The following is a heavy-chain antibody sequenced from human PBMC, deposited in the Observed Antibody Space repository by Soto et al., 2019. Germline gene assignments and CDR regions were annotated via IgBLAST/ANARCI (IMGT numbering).Heavy chain of an antibody. CDR3: ARRYGPGFDY. D-gene: IGHD4-17*01. V-gene: IGHV4-59*08. Sequence: PSGSLSLTCTVSGGTISSSYWSWIRQPPGKGLEWIGYIYYSGSTNYNPSLKSRVTISVDTSKNQFSLKLSSVTAADTAVYYCARRYGPGFDYWGQGTQVTVSS. CDR1: GGTISSSY. CDR2: IYYSGST. J-gene: IGHJ4*02.